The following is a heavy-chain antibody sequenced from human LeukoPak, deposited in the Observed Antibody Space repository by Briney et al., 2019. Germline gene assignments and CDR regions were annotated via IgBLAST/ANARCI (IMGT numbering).Heavy chain of an antibody. Sequence: PGGSLRLSCAASGFTFSSYGMHWVRQAPGKGPEWVAVIWYDGSNKYYADSVKGRFTISRDNAKNSLYLQMNGLRAEDTALYYCARVTYYDFWSGYYFDYWGQGTLVTVSS. CDR2: IWYDGSNK. J-gene: IGHJ4*02. CDR1: GFTFSSYG. CDR3: ARVTYYDFWSGYYFDY. V-gene: IGHV3-33*01. D-gene: IGHD3-3*01.